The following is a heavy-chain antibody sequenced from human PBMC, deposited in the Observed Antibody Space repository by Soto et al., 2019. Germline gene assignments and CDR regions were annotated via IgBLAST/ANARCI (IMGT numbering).Heavy chain of an antibody. CDR1: GYTFTGYY. D-gene: IGHD5-12*01. CDR3: AREVGDGYNSFDY. Sequence: VASVKVSCKASGYTFTGYYMHWVRQAPGQGLEWMGWINPNSGGTNYAQKFQGWVTMTRDTSISTAYMELSRLRSDDTAVYYCAREVGDGYNSFDYWGQGTLVTVSS. J-gene: IGHJ4*02. CDR2: INPNSGGT. V-gene: IGHV1-2*04.